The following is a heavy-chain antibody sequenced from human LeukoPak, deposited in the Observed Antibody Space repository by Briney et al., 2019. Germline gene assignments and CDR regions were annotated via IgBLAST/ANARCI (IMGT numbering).Heavy chain of an antibody. CDR1: GFTVSSNE. CDR3: AKDIGYLDDY. CDR2: ISGSGGST. Sequence: GGSLRLSCAASGFTVSSNEMSWVRQAPGKGLEWVSAISGSGGSTYYADSVKGRFTISRDNSKNTLYLQMNSLRAEDTAVYYCAKDIGYLDDYWGQGTLVTVSS. D-gene: IGHD1-26*01. V-gene: IGHV3-23*01. J-gene: IGHJ4*02.